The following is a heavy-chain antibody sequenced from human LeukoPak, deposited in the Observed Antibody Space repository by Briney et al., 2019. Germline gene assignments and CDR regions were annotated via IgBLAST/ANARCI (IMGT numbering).Heavy chain of an antibody. J-gene: IGHJ5*02. V-gene: IGHV1-18*01. D-gene: IGHD3-22*01. CDR2: ISAYNGNT. CDR1: GYTFTSYG. Sequence: GASVKVSCKASGYTFTSYGISWVRQAPGQGLEWMGWISAYNGNTNYAQKLQGRVTMTTDTSTSTAYMELRSLRSDDTAVYYCARGYYDSSGYYLGEWFDPWGQGTLVTVSS. CDR3: ARGYYDSSGYYLGEWFDP.